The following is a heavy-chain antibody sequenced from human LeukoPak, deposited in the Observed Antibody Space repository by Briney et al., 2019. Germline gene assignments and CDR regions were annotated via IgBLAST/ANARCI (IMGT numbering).Heavy chain of an antibody. V-gene: IGHV1-46*01. D-gene: IGHD2-2*01. CDR1: GYTFTSHY. CDR2: INPNGGGT. Sequence: ASVKVSCKASGYTFTSHYMHWVRQAPGQGLEWMGIINPNGGGTNYAQKFQGRVTVTRDMSTSTVYMELSSLRSEDTAVYYCARGAVIVPAAMTIYYYYYYMGVWGKGTTVTVSS. J-gene: IGHJ6*03. CDR3: ARGAVIVPAAMTIYYYYYYMGV.